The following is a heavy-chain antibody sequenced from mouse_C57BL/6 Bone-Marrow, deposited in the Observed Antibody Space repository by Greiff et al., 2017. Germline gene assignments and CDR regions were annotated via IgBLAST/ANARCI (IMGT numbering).Heavy chain of an antibody. CDR3: ASYDYDGYYYAMDY. V-gene: IGHV2-2*01. D-gene: IGHD2-4*01. CDR2: IWSGGST. Sequence: VMLVESGPGLVQPSRSLSITCTVSGFSLTSYGVHWVRQSPGKGLEWLGVIWSGGSTDYNAAFISRLSISKDNSKSQVFFKMNSLQADDTAIYYCASYDYDGYYYAMDYWGQGTSVTVSS. J-gene: IGHJ4*01. CDR1: GFSLTSYG.